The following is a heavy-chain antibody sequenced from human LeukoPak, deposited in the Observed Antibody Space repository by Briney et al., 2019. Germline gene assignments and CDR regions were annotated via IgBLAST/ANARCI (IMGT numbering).Heavy chain of an antibody. CDR3: AREGDYGDYSGGFDY. CDR2: IIPIFGTA. CDR1: GGTFSSYA. V-gene: IGHV1-69*05. Sequence: SVKVSCKASGGTFSSYAISWVRQAPGQGLEWMGGIIPIFGTANYARKFQGRVTITTDESTSTAYMELSSLRSEDTAVYYCAREGDYGDYSGGFDYWGQGTLVTVSS. D-gene: IGHD4-17*01. J-gene: IGHJ4*02.